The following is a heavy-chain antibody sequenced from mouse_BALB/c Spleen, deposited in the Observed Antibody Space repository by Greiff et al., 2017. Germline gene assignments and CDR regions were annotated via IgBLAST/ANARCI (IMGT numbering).Heavy chain of an antibody. J-gene: IGHJ2*01. D-gene: IGHD1-1*01. CDR1: GYTFTSYE. CDR2: IYPGDGST. V-gene: IGHV1S56*01. Sequence: VQLQQSGPELVKPGASVKISCKASGYTFTSYEINWVKQRPGQGLEWIGWIYPGDGSTKYNEKFKGKATLTADKSSSTAYMLLSSMTSENSAVYFFARRGGYFSSRGYLDYWGEGTTLTVSS. CDR3: ARRGGYFSSRGYLDY.